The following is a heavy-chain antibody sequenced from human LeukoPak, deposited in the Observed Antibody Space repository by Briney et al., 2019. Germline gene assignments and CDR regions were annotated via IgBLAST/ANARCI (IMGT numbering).Heavy chain of an antibody. Sequence: GGSLRLSCAASGFSFSSYGMHWVRQAPGKGLEWVATIWYDGSNKYYADSVKGRFTISRDNSKNTLYLQMNSLRAEGTAVYYCAREKDSYCDYWGQGTLVTVSS. CDR1: GFSFSSYG. CDR2: IWYDGSNK. J-gene: IGHJ4*02. CDR3: AREKDSYCDY. V-gene: IGHV3-33*01.